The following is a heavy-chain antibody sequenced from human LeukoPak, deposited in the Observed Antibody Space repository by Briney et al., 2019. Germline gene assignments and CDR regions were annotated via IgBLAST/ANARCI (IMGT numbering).Heavy chain of an antibody. V-gene: IGHV4-39*07. CDR2: IYYSGST. CDR3: ARENYYDSCGYVY. CDR1: GGSISSSSYY. Sequence: PSETLSLTCTVSGGSISSSSYYWGWIRQPPGKGLEWIGSIYYSGSTYYNPSLKSRITMSVDTSKNQCSLRLSSVTAADTAVYYCARENYYDSCGYVYWGQGTLVTASS. D-gene: IGHD3-22*01. J-gene: IGHJ4*02.